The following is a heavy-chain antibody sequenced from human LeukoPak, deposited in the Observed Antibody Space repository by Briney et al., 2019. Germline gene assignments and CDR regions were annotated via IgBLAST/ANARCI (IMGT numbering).Heavy chain of an antibody. J-gene: IGHJ3*02. Sequence: SVKVSCKASGGTFSSYAISWVRQAPGQGLEWMGGIIPIFGTANYAQKFQGRVTITTDESTSTAYMELSSLRSEDTAVYYCARVEMATNRGASDIWGQGTMITVSS. CDR2: IIPIFGTA. CDR3: ARVEMATNRGASDI. D-gene: IGHD5-24*01. V-gene: IGHV1-69*05. CDR1: GGTFSSYA.